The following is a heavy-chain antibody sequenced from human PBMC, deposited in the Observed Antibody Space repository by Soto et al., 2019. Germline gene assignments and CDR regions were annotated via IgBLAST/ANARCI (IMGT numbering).Heavy chain of an antibody. D-gene: IGHD6-19*01. CDR1: GYTFTSYG. Sequence: QVQLVQSGAEVKKPGASVKVSCKASGYTFTSYGISWVRQAPGQGLEWMGWISAYNGNTNYAQKLQGRVTMTTDTSTSTAYMELRSLRSDDTAVYYCARGATAAIFSIAVAQRPPTDYWGQGTLVTVSS. J-gene: IGHJ4*02. CDR3: ARGATAAIFSIAVAQRPPTDY. V-gene: IGHV1-18*01. CDR2: ISAYNGNT.